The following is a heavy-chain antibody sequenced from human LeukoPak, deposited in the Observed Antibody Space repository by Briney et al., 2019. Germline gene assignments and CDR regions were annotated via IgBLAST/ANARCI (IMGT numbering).Heavy chain of an antibody. CDR3: ARGPPDVVVPAAMVSYYYYMDV. D-gene: IGHD2-2*01. J-gene: IGHJ6*03. CDR2: MNPNSGNT. CDR1: VYTFTSYD. V-gene: IGHV1-8*03. Sequence: ASVKVSCKASVYTFTSYDINWVRQATGQGLDWMGWMNPNSGNTGYAQKFQGRVTITRNTSISTAYMELSSLRSEDTAVYYCARGPPDVVVPAAMVSYYYYMDVWGKGTTVTVSS.